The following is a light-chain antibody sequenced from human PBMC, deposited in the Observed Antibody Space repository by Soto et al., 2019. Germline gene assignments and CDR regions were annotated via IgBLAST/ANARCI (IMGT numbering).Light chain of an antibody. CDR2: EVS. V-gene: IGLV2-14*01. Sequence: QSVLTQPASVSGSPGQSITISCPGTSSDVGGYNYVSWYQQHPGKDPKLMIYEVSNRPSGVSNRFSGSKSGNTASLTISGLQAEDEADYYCSSYTSSSTQVFGGGTKLTVL. CDR1: SSDVGGYNY. CDR3: SSYTSSSTQV. J-gene: IGLJ2*01.